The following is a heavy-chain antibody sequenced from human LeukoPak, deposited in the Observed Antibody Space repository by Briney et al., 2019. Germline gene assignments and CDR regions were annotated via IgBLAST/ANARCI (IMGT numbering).Heavy chain of an antibody. Sequence: SETLSLTCSVSGGSISSYHWIWIRQSPGKGLEWIGYIYYSGSTNSNPSLKSRVTISVDTSKNQFSLKLNSVTAADTAVYYCARCNWNDVGWFDPWGQGTLVTVSS. V-gene: IGHV4-59*01. CDR1: GGSISSYH. J-gene: IGHJ5*02. D-gene: IGHD1-1*01. CDR2: IYYSGST. CDR3: ARCNWNDVGWFDP.